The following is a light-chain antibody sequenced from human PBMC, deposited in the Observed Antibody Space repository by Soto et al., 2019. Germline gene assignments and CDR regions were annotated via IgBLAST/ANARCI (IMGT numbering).Light chain of an antibody. CDR1: SGSIASNY. CDR2: EDN. CDR3: QSYDTNRHVV. J-gene: IGLJ2*01. V-gene: IGLV6-57*03. Sequence: NFMLTQPHSVSESPGKTVIISCTRSSGSIASNYVQWYQQRPGSAPTTVIYEDNQRPSGVPDRFSGSIDSSSNSASLTISGLKTEDEADYYCQSYDTNRHVVFGGGTKLTVL.